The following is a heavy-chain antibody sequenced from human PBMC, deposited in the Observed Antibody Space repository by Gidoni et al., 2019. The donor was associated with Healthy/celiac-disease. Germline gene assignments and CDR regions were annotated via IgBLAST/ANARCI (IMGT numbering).Heavy chain of an antibody. CDR1: GFSFSSYG. D-gene: IGHD4-17*01. CDR3: ARDQNYGDYAPHY. V-gene: IGHV3-33*01. Sequence: QVQLVESGGGVVQPGRSLRLSCAASGFSFSSYGMPWVRQAPGKGLEWVSVIYYDGSNKYYADSVKGRFTISRDNSKNTLYLQMNSLRAEDTAVYYCARDQNYGDYAPHYWGQGTLVTVSS. CDR2: IYYDGSNK. J-gene: IGHJ4*02.